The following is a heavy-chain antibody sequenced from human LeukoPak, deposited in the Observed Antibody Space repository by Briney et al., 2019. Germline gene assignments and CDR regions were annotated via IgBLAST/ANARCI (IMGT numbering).Heavy chain of an antibody. D-gene: IGHD3-10*01. Sequence: GASVKVSCKASGYTFTGYYMHWVRQAPGQGLEWMGWINPNSGGTNYAQKFQGRVTMTRDTSISTACMELSRLRSDDTAVYYCAREVRYGSGSYGSVTRYYYMDVWGKGTTVTVSS. V-gene: IGHV1-2*02. J-gene: IGHJ6*03. CDR3: AREVRYGSGSYGSVTRYYYMDV. CDR1: GYTFTGYY. CDR2: INPNSGGT.